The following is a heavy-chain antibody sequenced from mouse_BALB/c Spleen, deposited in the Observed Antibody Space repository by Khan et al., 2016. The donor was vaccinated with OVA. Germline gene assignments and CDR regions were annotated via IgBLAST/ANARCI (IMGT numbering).Heavy chain of an antibody. V-gene: IGHV1S137*01. CDR3: VSGGKFAY. Sequence: QVQLQQSGAELVRPGVSVKISCKASGYTFTDYAMHWVKQRHAKSLEWIGVISTNYGDADYNQKFQGKASMTVDRSSSTVYMELARLTSEDSAIYYGVSGGKFAYWGQGTLVTVSA. CDR2: ISTNYGDA. J-gene: IGHJ3*01. CDR1: GYTFTDYA. D-gene: IGHD1-1*02.